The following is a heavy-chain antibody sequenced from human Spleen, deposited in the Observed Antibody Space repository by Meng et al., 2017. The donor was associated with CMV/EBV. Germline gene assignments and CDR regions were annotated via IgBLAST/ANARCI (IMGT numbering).Heavy chain of an antibody. J-gene: IGHJ4*02. V-gene: IGHV6-1*01. CDR3: AKDYCSSTSCYINY. D-gene: IGHD2-2*02. CDR2: TYYRSKWYN. CDR1: GDSVSSNSAA. Sequence: SQTLSLTCAISGDSVSSNSAAWNWIRQSPSRGLEWLGRTYYRSKWYNDYAVTVKSRITINPDTSKNQFSLQLNSVTPEDTAVYYCAKDYCSSTSCYINYWGQGTLVTVSS.